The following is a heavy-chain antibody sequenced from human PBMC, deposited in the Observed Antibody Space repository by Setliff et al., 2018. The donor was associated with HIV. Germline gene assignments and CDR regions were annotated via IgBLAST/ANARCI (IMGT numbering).Heavy chain of an antibody. CDR3: ARERPPMEGWGDYFDS. V-gene: IGHV4-38-2*02. Sequence: SETLSLTCEVSGFSISSDFYWGWLRQPPGGGLQWIGRMDHSGNAYYNPSLKSRVTRSVVTSKNQFSLHLNSVTAADTAVYFCARERPPMEGWGDYFDSWGQGTLVTVSS. CDR1: GFSISSDFY. CDR2: MDHSGNA. J-gene: IGHJ4*02. D-gene: IGHD3-3*01.